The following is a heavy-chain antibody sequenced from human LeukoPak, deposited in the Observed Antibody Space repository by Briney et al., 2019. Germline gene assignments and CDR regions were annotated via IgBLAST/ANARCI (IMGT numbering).Heavy chain of an antibody. Sequence: QPGGSLRLSCAAPGFTFSSYAMSWVRQAPGKGLEWVSAISGSGGSTYYADSVKGRFTISRDNSKNTLYLQMNSLRAEDTAVYYCAKSPYNWNYVVNGPDFDYWGQGTLVTVSS. D-gene: IGHD1-7*01. V-gene: IGHV3-23*01. CDR3: AKSPYNWNYVVNGPDFDY. CDR1: GFTFSSYA. CDR2: ISGSGGST. J-gene: IGHJ4*02.